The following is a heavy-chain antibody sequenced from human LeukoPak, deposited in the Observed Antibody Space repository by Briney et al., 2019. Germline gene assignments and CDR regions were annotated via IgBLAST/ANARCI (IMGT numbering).Heavy chain of an antibody. D-gene: IGHD3-22*01. V-gene: IGHV3-7*03. J-gene: IGHJ4*02. CDR3: ARTLSGYPTGLV. CDR1: GFIFSSYW. Sequence: GGSLRLSCAASGFIFSSYWMSWVRQAPGKGLEWVAVIKQDGSEKYYLDSVKGRFTISRDNAKNSLYLQMNSLRAEDTAVYYCARTLSGYPTGLVWGQGTLVTVSS. CDR2: IKQDGSEK.